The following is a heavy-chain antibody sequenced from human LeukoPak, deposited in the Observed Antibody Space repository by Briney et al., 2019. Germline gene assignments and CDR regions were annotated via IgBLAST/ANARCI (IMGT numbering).Heavy chain of an antibody. D-gene: IGHD6-19*01. CDR1: GFSISGGFY. CDR2: VNHSGST. J-gene: IGHJ4*02. CDR3: ARGRISGNSSGWSDLDY. V-gene: IGHV4-34*01. Sequence: SETLSLTCAVSGFSISGGFYWGWIRQPPGKGLEWIGEVNHSGSTNYNPSLKSRVTISVDTSKNQFSLKLSSVTAADTAVYYCARGRISGNSSGWSDLDYWGQGTLVTVSS.